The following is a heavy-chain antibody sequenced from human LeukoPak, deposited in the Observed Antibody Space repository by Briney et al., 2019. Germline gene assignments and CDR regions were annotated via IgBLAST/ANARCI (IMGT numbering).Heavy chain of an antibody. V-gene: IGHV1-18*01. D-gene: IGHD1-26*01. CDR3: ARDMVRSHSGSTRAAFDI. Sequence: ASVKVSCKASGYTFTSYGISWVRQAPGQGLEWMRWISAYNGNTNYAQKLQGRVTMTTDTSTSTAYMELRSLRSDDTAVYYCARDMVRSHSGSTRAAFDIWGQGTMVTVSS. CDR1: GYTFTSYG. J-gene: IGHJ3*02. CDR2: ISAYNGNT.